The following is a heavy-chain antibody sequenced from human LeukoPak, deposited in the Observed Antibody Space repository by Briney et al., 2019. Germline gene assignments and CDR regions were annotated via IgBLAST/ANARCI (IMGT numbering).Heavy chain of an antibody. V-gene: IGHV3-9*01. CDR2: ISWNSGSI. CDR3: AKGLGSSWSYYYGMDV. CDR1: GFTFDDYA. Sequence: PGGSLRLSCAASGFTFDDYAMHWVRQAPGKGLEWVSGISWNSGSIGYADSVKGRFTISRDNAKNSLYLQMNSLRAEDTALYYCAKGLGSSWSYYYGMDVWGQGTTVTVSS. D-gene: IGHD6-13*01. J-gene: IGHJ6*02.